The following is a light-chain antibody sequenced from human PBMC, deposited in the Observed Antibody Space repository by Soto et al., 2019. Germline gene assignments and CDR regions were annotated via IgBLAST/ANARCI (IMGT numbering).Light chain of an antibody. Sequence: EIVMTQTPATLSVSPGERATLSCRASQSVRSILAWYQQKPGQAPRLLIYGTFTRATGIPARFSGSGSGTEFTLTISSLQPEDFAVYYCQPYNNWPPLTFGGGTKVEIK. V-gene: IGKV3-15*01. CDR3: QPYNNWPPLT. J-gene: IGKJ4*01. CDR1: QSVRSI. CDR2: GTF.